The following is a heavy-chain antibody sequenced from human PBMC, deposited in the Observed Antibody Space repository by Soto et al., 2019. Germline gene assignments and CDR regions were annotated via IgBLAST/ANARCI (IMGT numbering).Heavy chain of an antibody. V-gene: IGHV4-4*02. CDR2: IYHSGST. J-gene: IGHJ4*02. CDR1: GDSISSSNW. CDR3: ARHSGSYFRDY. Sequence: QVQLQESGPGLVKPSGTLSLTCAVSGDSISSSNWWSWVRQPPGKGLEWIGEIYHSGSTNYNPSLQSRVTISVDKSQNQFSLNLNSVTAADTAVYYCARHSGSYFRDYWGQGTLVTVSS. D-gene: IGHD1-26*01.